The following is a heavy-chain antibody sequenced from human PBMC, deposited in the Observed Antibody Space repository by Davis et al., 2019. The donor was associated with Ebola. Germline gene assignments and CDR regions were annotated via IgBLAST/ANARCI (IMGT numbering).Heavy chain of an antibody. CDR2: ISAYNGNT. Sequence: ASVKVSCKASGYTFTGYYMHWVRQAPGQGLEWMGWISAYNGNTNYAQKLQGRVTMTTDTSTSTAYMELRSLRSDDTAVYYCARGLWFRELSVDYWGQGTLVTVSS. D-gene: IGHD3-10*01. V-gene: IGHV1-18*04. CDR3: ARGLWFRELSVDY. CDR1: GYTFTGYY. J-gene: IGHJ4*02.